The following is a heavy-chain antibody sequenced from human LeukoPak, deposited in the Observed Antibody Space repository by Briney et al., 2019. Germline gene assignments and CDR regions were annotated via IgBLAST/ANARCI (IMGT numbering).Heavy chain of an antibody. D-gene: IGHD3-16*02. Sequence: PGGSLRLSCAASGFTFSNYEMHWVRQAPGKGLEWVSYISSSGSDIYYADSVKGRFTISRDNAKNSLYLHMNSLRAEDTAVYYCARVNDYVWGSYRYPFDYWGQGTLVTVSS. J-gene: IGHJ4*02. CDR3: ARVNDYVWGSYRYPFDY. CDR1: GFTFSNYE. CDR2: ISSSGSDI. V-gene: IGHV3-48*03.